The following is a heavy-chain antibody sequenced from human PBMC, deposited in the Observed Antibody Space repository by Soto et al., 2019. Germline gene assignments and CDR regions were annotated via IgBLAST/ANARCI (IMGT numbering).Heavy chain of an antibody. CDR3: AGRITMVRGVIITPPYFDS. CDR1: GGTFSSYA. V-gene: IGHV1-69*06. J-gene: IGHJ4*02. Sequence: SVKVSCKASGGTFSSYAISWVRQAPGQGLEWMGGIIPIFGTANYAQKLQGRVTITADKSTSTAYMELSSLRSEDTAVYYCAGRITMVRGVIITPPYFDSWGRRTLVTVSS. D-gene: IGHD3-10*01. CDR2: IIPIFGTA.